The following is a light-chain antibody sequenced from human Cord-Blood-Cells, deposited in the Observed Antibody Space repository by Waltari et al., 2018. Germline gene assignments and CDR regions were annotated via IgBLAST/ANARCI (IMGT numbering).Light chain of an antibody. J-gene: IGKJ4*01. V-gene: IGKV3-11*01. CDR3: QQRSNWPLT. CDR2: VAS. CDR1: QSVSSY. Sequence: EIVLTQSPATLSLSPGERATLSCRARQSVSSYLAWYQQKPGQAPRLLIYVASNRATGIPARFSGSGSGTDFTLTIRCLEPEDFAVYYCQQRSNWPLTFGGGTKVEIK.